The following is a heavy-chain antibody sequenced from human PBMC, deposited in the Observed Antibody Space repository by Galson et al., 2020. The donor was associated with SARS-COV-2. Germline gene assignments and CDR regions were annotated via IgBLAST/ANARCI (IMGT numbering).Heavy chain of an antibody. D-gene: IGHD6-6*01. CDR2: IWYDGSNK. J-gene: IGHJ6*02. CDR1: GFTFSSYG. V-gene: IGHV3-33*01. Sequence: GGSLRLSCAASGFTFSSYGMHWVRQAPGKGLEWVAVIWYDGSNKYYADSVKGRFTISRDNSKNTLYLQMNSLRAEDTAVYYCARDWGYYSSSNNYYYYYGMDVWGQGTTVTVSS. CDR3: ARDWGYYSSSNNYYYYYGMDV.